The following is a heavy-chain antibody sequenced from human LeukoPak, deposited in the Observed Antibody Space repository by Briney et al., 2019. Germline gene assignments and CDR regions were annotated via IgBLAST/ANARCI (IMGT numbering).Heavy chain of an antibody. CDR3: ARDRYYYDSSGYYSIFDY. V-gene: IGHV1-18*01. CDR2: ISAYNGNT. Sequence: ASVKVSCKASGYTFTSYGISWVRQAPGQGLEWMGWISAYNGNTNYAQKLQGRVTMTTDTSTSTAYMELRSLGSDDTAVYYCARDRYYYDSSGYYSIFDYWGQGTLVTVSS. CDR1: GYTFTSYG. J-gene: IGHJ4*02. D-gene: IGHD3-22*01.